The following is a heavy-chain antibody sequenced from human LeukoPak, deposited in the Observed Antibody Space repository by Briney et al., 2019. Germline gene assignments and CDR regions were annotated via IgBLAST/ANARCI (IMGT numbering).Heavy chain of an antibody. D-gene: IGHD3-22*01. J-gene: IGHJ4*02. V-gene: IGHV4-59*12. CDR3: ARTGDSSGQYRNAIDY. Sequence: PSETLSLTCTVSGGSISSYYWSWIRQPPGKGLEWIGSIYYRGSTYYNPSLKSRVTLSIDTSKSQFSLNLSSVTAADMAVYYCARTGDSSGQYRNAIDYWGQGTLVTVSS. CDR2: IYYRGST. CDR1: GGSISSYY.